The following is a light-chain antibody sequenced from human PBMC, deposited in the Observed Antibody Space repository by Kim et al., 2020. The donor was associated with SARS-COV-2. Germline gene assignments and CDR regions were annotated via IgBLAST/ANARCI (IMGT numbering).Light chain of an antibody. Sequence: PEHTAGITCAGDALPNQYAFWYQQKPGHAPLLVIYKDTKRPSGIPERFSGASSGTTATLTISGVQAEDEADYYCQSADSSGTLRVFGGGTQLTVL. J-gene: IGLJ3*02. CDR1: ALPNQY. CDR3: QSADSSGTLRV. V-gene: IGLV3-25*03. CDR2: KDT.